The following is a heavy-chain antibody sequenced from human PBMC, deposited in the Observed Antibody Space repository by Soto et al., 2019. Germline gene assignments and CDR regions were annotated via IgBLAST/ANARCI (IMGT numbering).Heavy chain of an antibody. CDR1: GFTFSSYA. CDR2: ISGSGGST. D-gene: IGHD2-21*02. J-gene: IGHJ6*02. V-gene: IGHV3-23*01. Sequence: GGSLRLSCAAFGFTFSSYAMSWVRQAPGKGLEWVSAISGSGGSTYYADSVKGRFTISKDNSKNTLYLQMNSLRAEDTAVYYCAKGAVVTPGYYYYYGMDVWGQGTTVTVSS. CDR3: AKGAVVTPGYYYYYGMDV.